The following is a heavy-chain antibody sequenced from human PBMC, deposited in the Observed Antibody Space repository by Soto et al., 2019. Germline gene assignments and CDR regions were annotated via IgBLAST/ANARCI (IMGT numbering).Heavy chain of an antibody. CDR2: IRSKAYGGTT. Sequence: GGSLRLSCTASGFTFGDYAMSWVRQAPGKGLEWVGFIRSKAYGGTTEYAASVKGRFTISRDDSKSIAYLQMNSLKTEDTAVYYCTRVPGYCSSTSCYRLTYYYYGMDVWAKGPRSPSP. D-gene: IGHD2-2*02. CDR3: TRVPGYCSSTSCYRLTYYYYGMDV. J-gene: IGHJ6*02. V-gene: IGHV3-49*04. CDR1: GFTFGDYA.